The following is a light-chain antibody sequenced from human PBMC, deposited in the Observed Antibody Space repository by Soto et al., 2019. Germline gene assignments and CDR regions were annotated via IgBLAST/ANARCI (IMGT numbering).Light chain of an antibody. J-gene: IGLJ1*01. CDR2: EVD. CDR1: RRDVCGYNY. V-gene: IGLV2-14*03. Sequence: QSALTQPASVSGSPGQSITIPCSGTRRDVCGYNYVSWYQQHPGKAPKLIIYEVDNRPSGVSDRFSGSKSGNTASLTISGLQAEDEAEYFCSSYKSTTPLYVFGTGTKLTVL. CDR3: SSYKSTTPLYV.